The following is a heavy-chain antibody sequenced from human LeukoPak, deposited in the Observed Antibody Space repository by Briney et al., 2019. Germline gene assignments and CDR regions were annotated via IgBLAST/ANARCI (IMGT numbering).Heavy chain of an antibody. D-gene: IGHD3-16*01. CDR3: AKKVGHVMLTSGNFDY. V-gene: IGHV3-23*01. J-gene: IGHJ4*02. Sequence: GGSLRLSCAASQFTFSSFAMSWVRQAPGKGLEWVSSINGNGDSTYYADSVKGRFTISRDNSKNTLYLQMNSLRAGDTAVYYCAKKVGHVMLTSGNFDYWGQGTLVTVSS. CDR1: QFTFSSFA. CDR2: INGNGDST.